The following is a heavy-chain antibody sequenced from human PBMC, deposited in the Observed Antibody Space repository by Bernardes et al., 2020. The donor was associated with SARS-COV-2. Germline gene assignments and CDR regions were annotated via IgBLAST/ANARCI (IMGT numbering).Heavy chain of an antibody. V-gene: IGHV4-39*01. J-gene: IGHJ5*02. CDR2: MYYTGST. Sequence: SETLSLTCTVSGGSIRSSSNFWGWIRQPPGKGLEWIASMYYTGSTYYNPSLKSRVTISVDTSKNQFSLKVRSVTAADTAVYYCARPGGVYSGSYDNWFDPWGHGTMVTDSS. CDR3: ARPGGVYSGSYDNWFDP. D-gene: IGHD6-13*01. CDR1: GGSIRSSSNF.